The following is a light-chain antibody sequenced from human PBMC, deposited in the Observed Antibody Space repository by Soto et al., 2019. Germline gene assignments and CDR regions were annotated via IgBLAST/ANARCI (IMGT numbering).Light chain of an antibody. CDR2: GAS. V-gene: IGKV3-20*01. CDR3: QQYWGSSWT. J-gene: IGKJ1*01. CDR1: QSVSTTY. Sequence: EIVLTQSPGTLSLSPGDRATLSCRASQSVSTTYLSWYQQKFGQAPRLLVYGASSRATGLPGRFSGSGSGTDFTLTISRLEHEDFAVYYWQQYWGSSWTFGQGTKVEIK.